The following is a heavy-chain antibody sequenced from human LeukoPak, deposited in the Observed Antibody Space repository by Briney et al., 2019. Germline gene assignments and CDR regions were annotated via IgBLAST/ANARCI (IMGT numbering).Heavy chain of an antibody. J-gene: IGHJ4*02. CDR1: GLAFSAYK. Sequence: GGSLRLSCAASGLAFSAYKMHWVRQAPRKGLVWVSRISTDGYTTDYADFVQGRFTASRDNTKNTRSLEMNSLRAEDTAVYYCVVGGSPGYWGQGTLVTVSS. V-gene: IGHV3-74*01. CDR2: ISTDGYTT. D-gene: IGHD2-15*01. CDR3: VVGGSPGY.